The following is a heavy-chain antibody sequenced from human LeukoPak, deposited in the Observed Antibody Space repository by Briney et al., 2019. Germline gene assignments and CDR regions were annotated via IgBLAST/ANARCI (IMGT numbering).Heavy chain of an antibody. V-gene: IGHV4-59*11. Sequence: SETLSLTCTVSGGSISSHYWSWIRQPPGKGLEWIGYIYYSGSTNYNPSLKSRVTISVDTSKNQFSLKLSSVTAADTAVYYCARAYSSSWYANWFDPWGQGTLVTVSS. J-gene: IGHJ5*02. CDR2: IYYSGST. D-gene: IGHD6-13*01. CDR3: ARAYSSSWYANWFDP. CDR1: GGSISSHY.